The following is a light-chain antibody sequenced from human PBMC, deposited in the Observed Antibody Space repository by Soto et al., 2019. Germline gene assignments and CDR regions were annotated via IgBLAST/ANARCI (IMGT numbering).Light chain of an antibody. CDR2: GVS. J-gene: IGKJ1*01. V-gene: IGKV3-20*01. Sequence: EIVLTQSPGTLSLSPGETATLSCRASQSLTSSYLAWYQQRPGQAPSLLIYGVSSRATGIPDRFSGSGSGTDFTLTITRLEPEDFAVYYCQQCNSWPQWTFGQGTKVEIK. CDR1: QSLTSSY. CDR3: QQCNSWPQWT.